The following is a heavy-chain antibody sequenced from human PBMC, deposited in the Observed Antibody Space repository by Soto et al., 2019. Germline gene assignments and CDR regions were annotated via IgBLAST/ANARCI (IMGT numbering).Heavy chain of an antibody. CDR1: GFSLNTSGVG. Sequence: QITLKESGPTLVKPTQTLTLTCIFSGFSLNTSGVGVGWIRQPPGQALEWLPLIYWDDDKRYNPSLRSRLSIPKDTSKSQVVLTLTNVDPVDTAAYYCAPWWAVPGTFWLDPWGEGTLVTVSS. CDR3: APWWAVPGTFWLDP. V-gene: IGHV2-5*02. J-gene: IGHJ5*02. D-gene: IGHD6-19*01. CDR2: IYWDDDK.